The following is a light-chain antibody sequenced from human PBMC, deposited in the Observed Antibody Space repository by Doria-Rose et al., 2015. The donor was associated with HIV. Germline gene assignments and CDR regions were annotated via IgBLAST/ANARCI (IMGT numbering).Light chain of an antibody. V-gene: IGKV1-8*01. CDR1: QDISNY. CDR3: QQYYSYPPT. J-gene: IGKJ1*01. CDR2: AAS. Sequence: AIRMTQSPSSLSASTGDRVTITCRASQDISNYLAWYQQKPGKAPKLLIYAASTLHSGVPSRFSGSGSGTDFTLTISYLQSEDFATYYRQQYYSYPPTFGQGTKVEVK.